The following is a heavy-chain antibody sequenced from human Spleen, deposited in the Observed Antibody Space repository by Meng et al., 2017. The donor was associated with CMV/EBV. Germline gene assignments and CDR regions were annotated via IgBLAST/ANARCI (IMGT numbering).Heavy chain of an antibody. CDR2: IYYSGST. V-gene: IGHV4-59*01. Sequence: SETLSLTCTVSGGSISSYYWSWIRQPPGKGLEWIGYIYYSGSTNYNPSLKSRVTISVDTSKNQFSLKLSSVTAADTAVYYCASPGEEDVVVIPWLIWGQGTLVTVSS. D-gene: IGHD3-3*01. CDR1: GGSISSYY. J-gene: IGHJ4*02. CDR3: ASPGEEDVVVIPWLI.